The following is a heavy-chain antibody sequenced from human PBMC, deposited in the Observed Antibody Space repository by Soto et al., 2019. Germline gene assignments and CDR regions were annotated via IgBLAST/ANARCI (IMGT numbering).Heavy chain of an antibody. CDR3: ARDDYGDYEFCYYGMDV. V-gene: IGHV4-34*01. CDR1: GGSFSGYY. D-gene: IGHD4-17*01. CDR2: INHSGST. Sequence: SETLSLTCAVYGGSFSGYYWSWIGQPSGKGLEWIGEINHSGSTNYNPSLKSRVTISVDTSKNQFSLKLSSVTAADTAVYYCARDDYGDYEFCYYGMDVWGQGTTVTVSS. J-gene: IGHJ6*02.